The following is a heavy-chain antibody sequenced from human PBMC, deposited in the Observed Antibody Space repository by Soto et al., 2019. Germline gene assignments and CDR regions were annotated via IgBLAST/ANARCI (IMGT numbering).Heavy chain of an antibody. CDR3: ARGPWELSLRTWPNY. J-gene: IGHJ4*02. Sequence: GASVKVSCKASGYTFTSYAMHWVLQAPGQRLEWMGWINAGNGNTKYSQKFQGRVTITRDTSASTAYMELSSLRSEDTAVYYCARGPWELSLRTWPNYWGQGTLVTVST. CDR2: INAGNGNT. V-gene: IGHV1-3*01. D-gene: IGHD1-26*01. CDR1: GYTFTSYA.